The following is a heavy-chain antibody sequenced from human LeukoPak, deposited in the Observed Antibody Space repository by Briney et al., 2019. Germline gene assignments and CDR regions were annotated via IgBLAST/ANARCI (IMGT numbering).Heavy chain of an antibody. CDR3: ASPELGKRNFNY. J-gene: IGHJ4*02. V-gene: IGHV1-69*05. CDR2: IIPIFGTA. Sequence: SVKVSCKASGGTFSSYAISWVRQAPGQGLEWMGGIIPIFGTANYAQKFQGRVTITTDESTSTAYMELSSLRSEDTAVYYCASPELGKRNFNYWGQGTLVTVSS. CDR1: GGTFSSYA. D-gene: IGHD7-27*01.